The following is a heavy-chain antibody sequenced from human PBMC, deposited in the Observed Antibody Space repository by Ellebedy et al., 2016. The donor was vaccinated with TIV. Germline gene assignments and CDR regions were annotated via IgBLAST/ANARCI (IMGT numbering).Heavy chain of an antibody. V-gene: IGHV2-5*01. Sequence: SGPTLVKPTQTLTLTCTFSGFSLTTSGVAVGWFRQPPGKALEWLTLIYWNDDNPYTPSLNSRLTITRDTSKDQVVLTMTNMDPVDTATYYCAHGSGWVFDLWGQGILVTVSS. D-gene: IGHD6-19*01. CDR2: IYWNDDN. J-gene: IGHJ4*02. CDR1: GFSLTTSGVA. CDR3: AHGSGWVFDL.